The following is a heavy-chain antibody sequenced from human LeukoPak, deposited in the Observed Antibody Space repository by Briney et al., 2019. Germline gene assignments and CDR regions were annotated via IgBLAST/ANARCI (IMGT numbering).Heavy chain of an antibody. CDR2: ISYDGSNN. J-gene: IGHJ4*02. D-gene: IGHD4-11*01. CDR1: GFTFSSFG. V-gene: IGHV3-30*03. Sequence: PGRSLRLSCAASGFTFSSFGMHWVRQAPGKGLEWLAVISYDGSNNFYADSVRGRFTISRDDSKNTLYLQMNSLRAEDAAMYYCARGLPPVTKYYFDYWGQGTLVTVSS. CDR3: ARGLPPVTKYYFDY.